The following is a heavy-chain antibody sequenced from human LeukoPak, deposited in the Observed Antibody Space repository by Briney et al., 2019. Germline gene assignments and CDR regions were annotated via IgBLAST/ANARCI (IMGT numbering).Heavy chain of an antibody. V-gene: IGHV4-59*08. CDR1: GGSISEYY. CDR3: ARHRSGSFDS. D-gene: IGHD3-3*01. Sequence: SETLTLTCTVSGGSISEYYWSWIRQPPGKGLEWIGSSYNSGSTNYNPSLKSRVTISVDTSKNQLSLRLSSVTAADTAVYYCARHRSGSFDSWGQGTLVTVSS. J-gene: IGHJ4*02. CDR2: SYNSGST.